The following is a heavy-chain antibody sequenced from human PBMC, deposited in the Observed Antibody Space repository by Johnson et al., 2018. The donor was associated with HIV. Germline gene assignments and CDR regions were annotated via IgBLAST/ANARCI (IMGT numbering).Heavy chain of an antibody. V-gene: IGHV3-30-3*02. D-gene: IGHD6-6*01. CDR1: GFAFSSYA. J-gene: IGHJ3*02. Sequence: QVQLVESGGGVVQPGKSLRLSCAASGFAFSSYAMHWVRQAPGKGLEWLAVISFDGANKYYSASVKGRFTISRDDSKNTLFLQMNSLRPEDTAVYYCAKQQLVPDDAFDIWGQGTMVNVSS. CDR3: AKQQLVPDDAFDI. CDR2: ISFDGANK.